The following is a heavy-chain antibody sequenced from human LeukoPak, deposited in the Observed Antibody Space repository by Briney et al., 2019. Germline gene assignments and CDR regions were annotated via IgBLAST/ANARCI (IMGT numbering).Heavy chain of an antibody. J-gene: IGHJ3*02. D-gene: IGHD6-6*01. CDR2: IYYSGST. V-gene: IGHV4-61*08. CDR3: ARGSIAARNDAFDI. CDR1: GGSISSSGYY. Sequence: SETLSLTCTVSGGSISSSGYYWNWIRKPPGKGLEWIGYIYYSGSTNYNPSLKSRVTISVDTSKTQFSLKLSFVTAADTAVYYCARGSIAARNDAFDIWGQGTMVTVSS.